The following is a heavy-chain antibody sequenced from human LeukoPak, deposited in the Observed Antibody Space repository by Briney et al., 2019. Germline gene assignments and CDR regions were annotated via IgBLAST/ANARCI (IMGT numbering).Heavy chain of an antibody. D-gene: IGHD2-8*01. CDR1: GFTFSSYW. Sequence: PGGSLRLSCAASGFTFSSYWMSWVRQAPGKGLEWVANIKQDGSEKYHVDSVKGRFTISRDNAKNSLYLQMNSLRAEDTAVYYCAREGGGYCTNGVCPFDFDYWGQGTLVTVSS. CDR2: IKQDGSEK. J-gene: IGHJ4*02. V-gene: IGHV3-7*01. CDR3: AREGGGYCTNGVCPFDFDY.